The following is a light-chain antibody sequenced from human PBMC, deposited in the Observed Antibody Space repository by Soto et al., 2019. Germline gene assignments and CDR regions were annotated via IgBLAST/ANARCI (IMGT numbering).Light chain of an antibody. Sequence: QSALTQPASVSGSPGQSITISCTGTSSDIGTYNYVSWYQQHPGKAPKLLIYDVSDRPSGVSNRFFGAKSGNTASLTISGLQAEDEADYYCTSYRGSSTLVFGGGTKLTVL. CDR3: TSYRGSSTLV. V-gene: IGLV2-14*03. J-gene: IGLJ2*01. CDR2: DVS. CDR1: SSDIGTYNY.